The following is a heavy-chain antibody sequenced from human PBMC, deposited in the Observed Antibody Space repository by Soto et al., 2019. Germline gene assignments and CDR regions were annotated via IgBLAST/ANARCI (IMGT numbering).Heavy chain of an antibody. Sequence: PSETLSLTCTVSGGSISGYYWSWIRQPPGKGLEWIGYIYYSGSTNYNPSLKSRVTISVDTSKNQFSLKLSSVTAADTAVYYCARSITIFGVVIRFDYWGQGTLVTVSS. CDR3: ARSITIFGVVIRFDY. J-gene: IGHJ4*02. CDR1: GGSISGYY. D-gene: IGHD3-3*01. V-gene: IGHV4-59*01. CDR2: IYYSGST.